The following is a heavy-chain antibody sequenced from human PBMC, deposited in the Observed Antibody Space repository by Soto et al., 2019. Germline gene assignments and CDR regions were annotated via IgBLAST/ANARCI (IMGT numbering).Heavy chain of an antibody. CDR2: IYHSGST. CDR3: ARGGSRFFGVSGMDA. CDR1: GGSISSSNW. Sequence: SETLSLTCAVSGGSISSSNWWSWVRQPPGKGLEWIGEIYHSGSTNYNPSLKSRVTISVDTSKNQFSLKLSSVTAADTAVYYCARGGSRFFGVSGMDAWGQGTTVTVSS. D-gene: IGHD3-3*01. J-gene: IGHJ6*02. V-gene: IGHV4-4*02.